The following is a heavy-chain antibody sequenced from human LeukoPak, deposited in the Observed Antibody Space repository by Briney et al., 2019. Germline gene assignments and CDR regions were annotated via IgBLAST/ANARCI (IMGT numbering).Heavy chain of an antibody. D-gene: IGHD6-19*01. Sequence: PGRSLRLSCAASGFTFSSYAMHWVRQAPGKGLEWVAFIRYDGSNKYYADSVKGRFTISRDNSKNTLYLQMNSLRAEDTAVYYCAKDHGYSSGPYWGQGTLVTVSS. J-gene: IGHJ4*02. CDR2: IRYDGSNK. CDR3: AKDHGYSSGPY. V-gene: IGHV3-30*02. CDR1: GFTFSSYA.